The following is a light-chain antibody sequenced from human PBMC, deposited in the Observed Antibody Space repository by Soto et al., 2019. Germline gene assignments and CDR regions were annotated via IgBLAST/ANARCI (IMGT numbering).Light chain of an antibody. CDR1: QSLLANCNNKNC. CDR3: QHFFSSPFP. V-gene: IGKV4-1*01. J-gene: IGKJ2*01. Sequence: DIVMTQSPDSLAVSLGERATINCKSSQSLLANCNNKNCLAWYQHKPGQPPKMLILWASTRESGVPDRFSGSGSGTDFTLTISSLQAEDAAVYYCQHFFSSPFPFVQGTKLEIK. CDR2: WAS.